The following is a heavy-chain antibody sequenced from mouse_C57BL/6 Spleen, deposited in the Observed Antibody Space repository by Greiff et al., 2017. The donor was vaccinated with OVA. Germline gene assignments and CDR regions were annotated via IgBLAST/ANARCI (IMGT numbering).Heavy chain of an antibody. D-gene: IGHD2-1*01. J-gene: IGHJ4*01. V-gene: IGHV5-17*01. CDR3: ARYGNYDYAMDY. CDR1: GFTFSDYG. Sequence: DVHLVESGGGLVKPGGSLKLSCAASGFTFSDYGMHWVRQAPEKGLEWVAYISSGSSTIYYADTVKGRFTISRDNAKNTLFLQMTSLRSEDTAMYYCARYGNYDYAMDYWGQGTSVTVSS. CDR2: ISSGSSTI.